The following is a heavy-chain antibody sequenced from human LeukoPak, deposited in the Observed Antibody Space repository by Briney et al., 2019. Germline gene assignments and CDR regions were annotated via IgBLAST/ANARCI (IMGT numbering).Heavy chain of an antibody. V-gene: IGHV4-4*07. Sequence: SETLSLTCTVSGGSISSYYWSWIRQPAGKGLEWIGRIYTSGSTNYNPSLKSRVTMSVDTSKNQFSLKLSSVTAADTAVYYCARQADNSGSSLDYEYWGQGTLVTVSS. CDR1: GGSISSYY. J-gene: IGHJ4*02. CDR2: IYTSGST. CDR3: ARQADNSGSSLDYEY. D-gene: IGHD1-26*01.